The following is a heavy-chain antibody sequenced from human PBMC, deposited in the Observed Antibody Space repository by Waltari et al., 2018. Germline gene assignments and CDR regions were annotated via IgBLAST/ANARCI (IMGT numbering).Heavy chain of an antibody. V-gene: IGHV3-66*02. CDR2: ISPAGST. D-gene: IGHD5-18*01. J-gene: IGHJ4*02. Sequence: DVQLVESGGGLVHPGGSLRLSCAASGFTVSTTHMSWVRQAPGKGLEWFSIISPAGSTYNADSVVGRFTISRDISQNTLHLQMNNLRPEDTAIYYCARARDEDTAMVFFDHWGQGTLVSVSS. CDR3: ARARDEDTAMVFFDH. CDR1: GFTVSTTH.